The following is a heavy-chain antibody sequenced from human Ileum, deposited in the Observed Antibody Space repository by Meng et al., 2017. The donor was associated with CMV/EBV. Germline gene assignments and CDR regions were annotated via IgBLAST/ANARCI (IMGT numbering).Heavy chain of an antibody. CDR3: APNH. J-gene: IGHJ5*02. CDR1: GFAFSNYA. CDR2: ISGSGDTT. Sequence: EVQLLESGGGLVQPGGSLRLSCAASGFAFSNYAMSWVRQAPGKGLEWVLGISGSGDTTWYADSVKGRFTISRDNSKNTVYLQMTSLRGEDTAIYYCAPNHWGQGTLVTVSS. V-gene: IGHV3-23*01.